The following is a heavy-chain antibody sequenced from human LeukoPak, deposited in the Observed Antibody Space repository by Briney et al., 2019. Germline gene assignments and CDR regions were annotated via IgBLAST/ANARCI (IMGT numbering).Heavy chain of an antibody. D-gene: IGHD5-24*01. CDR3: ARVEMATAYFDY. J-gene: IGHJ4*02. Sequence: SGTLSLTCAVYGGSFSGYYWSWIRQPPGKGLEWIGEINHSGSTNYNPSLKSRVTISVDTSKNQFSLKLSSVTAADTAVYYCARVEMATAYFDYWGQGTLVTVSS. CDR1: GGSFSGYY. CDR2: INHSGST. V-gene: IGHV4-34*01.